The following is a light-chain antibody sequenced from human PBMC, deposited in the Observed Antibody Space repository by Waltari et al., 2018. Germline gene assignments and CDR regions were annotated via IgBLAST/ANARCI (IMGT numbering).Light chain of an antibody. V-gene: IGKV3-20*01. J-gene: IGKJ5*01. CDR2: GAS. CDR3: QQYSDSPIT. Sequence: IVLTQSPGTLSLSPGDRATLSCRASQSVSSSYLAWYQQKSGQAPRLLIYGASNRATGTPDRFSGSGSGTDFTLTVSRLEPEDFALYFCQQYSDSPITFGQGTRLEIK. CDR1: QSVSSSY.